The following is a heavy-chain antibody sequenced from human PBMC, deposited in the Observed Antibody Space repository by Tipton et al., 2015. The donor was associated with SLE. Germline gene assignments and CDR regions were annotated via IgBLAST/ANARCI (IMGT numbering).Heavy chain of an antibody. D-gene: IGHD1-1*01. CDR2: INHRGST. Sequence: TLSLTCAVYGGSISSSSSYYWAWIRQPPGKGVEWIGEINHRGSTNYNPSLKSRVTISVDTSKNQFSLKLTSVTAAETAVYYCARPSQYNVFDIWGQGTMVTVSS. J-gene: IGHJ3*02. CDR1: GGSISSSSSYY. V-gene: IGHV4-34*01. CDR3: ARPSQYNVFDI.